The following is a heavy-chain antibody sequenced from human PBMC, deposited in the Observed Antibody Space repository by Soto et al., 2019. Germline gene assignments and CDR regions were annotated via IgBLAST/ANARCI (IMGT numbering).Heavy chain of an antibody. CDR3: AGYNGEYLRKAFVI. V-gene: IGHV4-59*01. J-gene: IGHJ4*02. D-gene: IGHD4-17*01. CDR2: IYYSGST. Sequence: SETLSLTCTVSGGSISSYYWSWIRQPPGKGLEWIGYIYYSGSTNYNPSLKSRVTISVDTSKNQFSLKLSSVTAADTAVYYCAGYNGEYLRKAFVIWGQGTLVTVSS. CDR1: GGSISSYY.